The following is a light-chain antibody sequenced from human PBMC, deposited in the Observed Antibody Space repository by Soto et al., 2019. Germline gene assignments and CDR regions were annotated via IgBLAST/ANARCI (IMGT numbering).Light chain of an antibody. J-gene: IGKJ5*01. CDR3: QQYGSSPST. CDR2: GAS. Sequence: EIVLTQSPGTLSLSPGERATLSCRASQSVSSSYLAWYQQKPGQAPRLLIYGASSGATGIPARFSGSGSGTDFTLTISRLEPEDFAVYYCQQYGSSPSTFGQGPRLEIK. CDR1: QSVSSSY. V-gene: IGKV3-20*01.